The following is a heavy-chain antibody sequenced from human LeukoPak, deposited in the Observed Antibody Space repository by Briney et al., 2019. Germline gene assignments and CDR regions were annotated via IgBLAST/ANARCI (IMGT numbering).Heavy chain of an antibody. CDR1: GFTFSSYA. D-gene: IGHD3-10*01. Sequence: GSLRLSCAASGFTFSSYAMSWVRQAPGKGLEWVSAISGSGGSTYYADSVKGRFTISRDNSKNTLYLQMNSLRAEDTAVYYCANPLWFGEFSFDYWGQGTLVTVSS. CDR3: ANPLWFGEFSFDY. V-gene: IGHV3-23*01. J-gene: IGHJ4*02. CDR2: ISGSGGST.